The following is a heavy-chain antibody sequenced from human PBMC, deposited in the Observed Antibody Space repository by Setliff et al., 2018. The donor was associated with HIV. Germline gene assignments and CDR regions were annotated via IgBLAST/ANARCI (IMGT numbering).Heavy chain of an antibody. J-gene: IGHJ3*02. CDR3: ARLGAFDSSGYYYDAFDI. CDR1: GYSFTGYW. Sequence: GESLKISCKASGYSFTGYWVGWVRQMPGKGLEWMGIIYPADSDTRYWPSFEGQVTISADKAISTAYLQWSSLKASDTAIYYCARLGAFDSSGYYYDAFDIWGQGTMVTVSS. D-gene: IGHD3-22*01. CDR2: IYPADSDT. V-gene: IGHV5-51*01.